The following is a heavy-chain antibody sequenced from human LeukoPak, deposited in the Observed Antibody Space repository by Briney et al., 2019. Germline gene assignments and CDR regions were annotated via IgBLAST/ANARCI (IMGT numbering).Heavy chain of an antibody. CDR2: INAGNGNT. Sequence: ASVKVSCKASGYTFTSYAMHWVRQAPGQRLEWMGWINAGNGNTKYSQKFQGRVTITRDTSASTAYMELSSLRSEDTAVYYCALRWPPGYDSSGYYWGTDYWGQGTLVAVSS. V-gene: IGHV1-3*01. J-gene: IGHJ4*02. D-gene: IGHD3-22*01. CDR3: ALRWPPGYDSSGYYWGTDY. CDR1: GYTFTSYA.